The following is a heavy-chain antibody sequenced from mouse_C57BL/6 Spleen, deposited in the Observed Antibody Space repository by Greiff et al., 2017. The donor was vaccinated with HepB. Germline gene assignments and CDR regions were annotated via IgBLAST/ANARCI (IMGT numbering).Heavy chain of an antibody. J-gene: IGHJ2*01. Sequence: QVQLQQPGAELVKPGASVKLSCKASGYTFTSYWMQWVKQRPGQGLDWIGEIDPSDSYTNYNQKFKGKATLTVDTSSSTAYMQLSSLTSEDSAVYYCAEGGFDYWGQGTTLTISS. CDR2: IDPSDSYT. V-gene: IGHV1-50*01. CDR3: AEGGFDY. CDR1: GYTFTSYW.